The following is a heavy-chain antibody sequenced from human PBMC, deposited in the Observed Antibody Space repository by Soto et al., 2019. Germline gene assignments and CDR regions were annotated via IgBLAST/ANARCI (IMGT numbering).Heavy chain of an antibody. CDR1: GGTFSSYA. V-gene: IGHV1-69*12. CDR3: ARVANYSGAPQVLYGMDV. CDR2: SIPIFGTA. D-gene: IGHD3-10*01. J-gene: IGHJ6*02. Sequence: QVQLVQSGAEVKKPGSSVKVSCKASGGTFSSYAISWVRQSPGQGLEWMGGSIPIFGTANYAQKFQGRVTITADESTSTAYMKLSSLRSEDTAVYYCARVANYSGAPQVLYGMDVWGQGTTVTVSS.